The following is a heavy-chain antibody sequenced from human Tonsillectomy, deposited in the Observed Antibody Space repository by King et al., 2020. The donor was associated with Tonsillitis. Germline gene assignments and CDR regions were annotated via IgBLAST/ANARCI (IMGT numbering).Heavy chain of an antibody. V-gene: IGHV4-39*01. CDR1: GGSISSSSYY. J-gene: IGHJ4*02. D-gene: IGHD1-14*01. CDR3: ARAYRGDYFDY. Sequence: QLQESGPGLVKPSETLSLTCTVSGGSISSSSYYWGWIRQPPGKGLEWIGSIYYRGSTYYNPSLKSRVTISVDTSKNQFSLKLSSVTAADTAVYYCARAYRGDYFDYWGQGTLVTVSS. CDR2: IYYRGST.